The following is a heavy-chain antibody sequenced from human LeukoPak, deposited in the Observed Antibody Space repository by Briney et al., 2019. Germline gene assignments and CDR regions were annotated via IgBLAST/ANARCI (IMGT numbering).Heavy chain of an antibody. D-gene: IGHD2-8*01. V-gene: IGHV1-69*04. CDR3: ASMVYAIDANGMDV. J-gene: IGHJ6*02. CDR2: IIPILGIA. Sequence: ASVKVSCKASGGTFSSYAISWVQQAPGQGPEWMGRIIPILGIANYAQKFQGRVTITADKSTSTAYMELSSLRSEDTAVYYCASMVYAIDANGMDVWGQGTTVTVSS. CDR1: GGTFSSYA.